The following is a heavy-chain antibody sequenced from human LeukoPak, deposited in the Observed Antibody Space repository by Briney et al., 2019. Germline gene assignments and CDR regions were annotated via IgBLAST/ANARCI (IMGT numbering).Heavy chain of an antibody. Sequence: SETLSLTCTVSGGSISSGGYYWSWIRQPPGKGLEWIGYIYHSGSTYYNPSLKSRVTISVDRSKNQSSLKLSSVTAADTAVYYCAREHSSSGFDYWGQGTLVTVSS. J-gene: IGHJ4*02. CDR2: IYHSGST. CDR3: AREHSSSGFDY. D-gene: IGHD6-13*01. V-gene: IGHV4-30-2*01. CDR1: GGSISSGGYY.